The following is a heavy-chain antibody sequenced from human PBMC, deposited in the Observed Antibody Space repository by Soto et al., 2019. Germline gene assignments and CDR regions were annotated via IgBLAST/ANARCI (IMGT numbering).Heavy chain of an antibody. CDR3: YAEVTAIYHSYAMEV. Sequence: SETLSLTCTFSVVSISSRSYYCGWIGQPPGKGLEWIGSYFYTGSTYYNPSLKSRVITSVDTSKNQVSLKLSSVTAADTAVYYCYAEVTAIYHSYAMEVWGQGTTVNVS. J-gene: IGHJ6*02. CDR1: VVSISSRSYY. V-gene: IGHV4-39*01. CDR2: YFYTGST. D-gene: IGHD5-18*01.